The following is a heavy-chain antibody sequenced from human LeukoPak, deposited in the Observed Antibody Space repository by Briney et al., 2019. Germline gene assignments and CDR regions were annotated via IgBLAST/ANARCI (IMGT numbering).Heavy chain of an antibody. V-gene: IGHV4-4*07. CDR1: GGSISSYY. CDR2: IYTSGST. CDR3: ARDATMVRDLVLANWFDP. J-gene: IGHJ5*02. Sequence: PSETLSLTCTVSGGSISSYYRSWIRQPAGKGLEWIGRIYTSGSTNYNPSLKSRVTMSVDTSKNQFSLKLSSVTAADTAVYYCARDATMVRDLVLANWFDPWGQGTLVTVSS. D-gene: IGHD3-10*01.